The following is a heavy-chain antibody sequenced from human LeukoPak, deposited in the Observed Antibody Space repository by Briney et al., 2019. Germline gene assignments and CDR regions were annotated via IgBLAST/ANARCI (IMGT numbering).Heavy chain of an antibody. CDR3: ARVYYDSSAYYFVDFDY. CDR2: INHNSGGT. J-gene: IGHJ4*02. V-gene: IGHV1-2*06. D-gene: IGHD3-22*01. CDR1: GYTFTGYY. Sequence: ASVKVSCKASGYTFTGYYMHWVRQAPGQGLEWMGRINHNSGGTNYAQKFQGRVTMTRDTSISTAYMELSRLRSDDTAVYYCARVYYDSSAYYFVDFDYWGQGTLVTVSS.